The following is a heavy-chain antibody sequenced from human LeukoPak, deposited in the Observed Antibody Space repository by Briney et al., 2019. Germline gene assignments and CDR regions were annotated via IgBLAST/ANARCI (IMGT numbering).Heavy chain of an antibody. Sequence: GGSLRLSCVASGFSFSSYAMNWVRRGAGKGLEWVSGIVGSDDSTYHADSVRGRFTISRDNSKNTLYLHMNSLSGEDTAVYYCARGRRTDFHYYNYMDVWGKGTAVTVSS. J-gene: IGHJ6*03. CDR2: IVGSDDST. D-gene: IGHD3-3*01. CDR1: GFSFSSYA. CDR3: ARGRRTDFHYYNYMDV. V-gene: IGHV3-23*01.